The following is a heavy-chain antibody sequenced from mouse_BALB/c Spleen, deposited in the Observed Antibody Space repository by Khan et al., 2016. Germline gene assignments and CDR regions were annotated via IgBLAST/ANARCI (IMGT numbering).Heavy chain of an antibody. V-gene: IGHV5-6*01. CDR2: ISSGGSYT. J-gene: IGHJ3*01. D-gene: IGHD2-4*01. Sequence: EVELVESGGDLVKPGGSLKLSCAAAGFTFSSYGMSWVRQTPDKRLEWVATISSGGSYTYYPDSVKGRFTISRDNAKNTLYLQMSSLKSEDTAMYYCARQYDDDGVAYWGQGTLGTLSA. CDR1: GFTFSSYG. CDR3: ARQYDDDGVAY.